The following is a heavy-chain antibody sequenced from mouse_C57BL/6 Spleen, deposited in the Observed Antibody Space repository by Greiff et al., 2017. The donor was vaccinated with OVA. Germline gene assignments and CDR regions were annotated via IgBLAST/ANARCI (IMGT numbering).Heavy chain of an antibody. J-gene: IGHJ1*03. CDR2: INPSNGGT. CDR3: ARSDGSRALWYFDV. Sequence: VKLQQPGTELVKPGASVKLSCKASGYTFTSYWMHWVKQRPGQGLEWIGNINPSNGGTNYNEKFKSKATLTVDKSSSTAYMQLSSLTSEDSAVYYCARSDGSRALWYFDVWGTGTTVTVSS. D-gene: IGHD1-1*01. CDR1: GYTFTSYW. V-gene: IGHV1-53*01.